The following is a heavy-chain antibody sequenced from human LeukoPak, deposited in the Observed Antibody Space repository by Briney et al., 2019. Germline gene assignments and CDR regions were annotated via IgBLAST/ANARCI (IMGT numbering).Heavy chain of an antibody. Sequence: HTGGSLRLSCTASGFTFSNYWMTGLRQAPGKGLEGGASIKQDGSEKHYVGSVRGRFTISRENAKNVLDLQMDSQTAEDTALYYCAKDIPSFQSDYWGQRTLVPVYS. CDR1: GFTFSNYW. CDR3: AKDIPSFQSDY. J-gene: IGHJ4*02. CDR2: IKQDGSEK. V-gene: IGHV3-7*01. D-gene: IGHD2-2*02.